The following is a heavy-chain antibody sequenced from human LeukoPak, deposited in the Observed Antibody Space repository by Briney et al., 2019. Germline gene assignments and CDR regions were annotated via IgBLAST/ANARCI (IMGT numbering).Heavy chain of an antibody. V-gene: IGHV3-23*01. CDR2: IRDSGGST. Sequence: GRSLRLSCAASGFTFSSYAMSWVRQAPGKGLEWVSLIRDSGGSTYYADSVQGRFTISRDNSKNTLYLQMNSLKTEDTAVYYCVKGAYGSGTYSFDYWGQGTLVTVSS. J-gene: IGHJ4*02. CDR3: VKGAYGSGTYSFDY. D-gene: IGHD3-10*01. CDR1: GFTFSSYA.